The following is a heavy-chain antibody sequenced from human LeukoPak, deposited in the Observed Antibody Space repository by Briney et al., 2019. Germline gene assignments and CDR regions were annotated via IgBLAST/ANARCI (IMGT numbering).Heavy chain of an antibody. CDR3: AKVGFSEMEWLLYSDH. J-gene: IGHJ4*02. CDR1: GFTVSNNY. V-gene: IGHV3-53*01. D-gene: IGHD3-3*01. CDR2: IYSGGST. Sequence: PGGSLRLSCAASGFTVSNNYMSWVRQAPGKGLEWVSVIYSGGSTYYADSVKGRFTISRDNSKNTLYLQMNSLRAEDTAVYYCAKVGFSEMEWLLYSDHWGQGTLVTVSS.